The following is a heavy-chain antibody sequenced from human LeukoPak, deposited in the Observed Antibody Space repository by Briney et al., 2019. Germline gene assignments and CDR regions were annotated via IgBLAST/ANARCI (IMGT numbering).Heavy chain of an antibody. D-gene: IGHD6-6*01. CDR2: IYYSGST. Sequence: SETLSLTCTVSGGSISSHYWSWIRQPPGKGLEWIGYIYYSGSTNYNPSLKSRVTISVETSKNQFSLKLSSVTAADTAVSYCARGLDGEQLGHPPFDYWGQGTLVTVSS. J-gene: IGHJ4*02. CDR3: ARGLDGEQLGHPPFDY. CDR1: GGSISSHY. V-gene: IGHV4-59*11.